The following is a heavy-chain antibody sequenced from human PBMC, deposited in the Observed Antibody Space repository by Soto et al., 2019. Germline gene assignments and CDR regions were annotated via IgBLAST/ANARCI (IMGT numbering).Heavy chain of an antibody. CDR1: GFTFTSAA. D-gene: IGHD3-9*01. CDR3: AARIYYILPGFRPKYYYPPGMDV. CDR2: IVVGSGNT. V-gene: IGHV1-58*01. Sequence: SVKVSCKASGFTFTSAAVQWVRQARGQRREWIGWIVVGSGNTNYAQKFQERVTITSDMSTSTAYLELSSLRTEDTAVYYCAARIYYILPGFRPKYYYPPGMDVWGQGTTVTVS. J-gene: IGHJ6*02.